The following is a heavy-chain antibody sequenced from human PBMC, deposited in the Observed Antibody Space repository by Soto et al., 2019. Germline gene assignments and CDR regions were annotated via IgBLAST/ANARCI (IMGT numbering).Heavy chain of an antibody. CDR3: TRGPPRVQWFDP. V-gene: IGHV4-61*01. J-gene: IGHJ5*02. Sequence: SETLSLTCTVSGGSVSSGTYCCSWIRQPPWKGLELIGHIYFTGSTNYNPSLKSRVTMPLDTSRNQFSLKLSSVTAADTAVYYCTRGPPRVQWFDPWGLGTLVTVSS. CDR1: GGSVSSGTYC. CDR2: IYFTGST.